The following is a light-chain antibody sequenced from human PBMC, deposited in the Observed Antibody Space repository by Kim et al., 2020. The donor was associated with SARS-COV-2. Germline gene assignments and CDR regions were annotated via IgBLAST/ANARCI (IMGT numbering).Light chain of an antibody. Sequence: SYELTQPPSVSVAPGKTDRITCGGNNIGSKSVHWYQQKPGQAPVLVIYYDSDRPSGIPERFSGSNSGNTATLTISRVEAGDEADYYCQVWDSAVVFGGGT. V-gene: IGLV3-21*04. J-gene: IGLJ2*01. CDR1: NIGSKS. CDR2: YDS. CDR3: QVWDSAVV.